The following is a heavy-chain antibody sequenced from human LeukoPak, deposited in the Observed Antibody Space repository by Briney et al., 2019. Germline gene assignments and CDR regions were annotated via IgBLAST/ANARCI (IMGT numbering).Heavy chain of an antibody. CDR1: GFTFSSYG. Sequence: GGSLRLSCAASGFTFSSYGMHWVRQAPGKGLEWVAVIWYDGSNKYYADSVKGRFTISRDNSKNTLYLQMNSLRAEDTAVYYCARDCYCGGDCYPAYWGQGTLVTVSS. CDR2: IWYDGSNK. CDR3: ARDCYCGGDCYPAY. J-gene: IGHJ4*02. D-gene: IGHD2-21*02. V-gene: IGHV3-33*01.